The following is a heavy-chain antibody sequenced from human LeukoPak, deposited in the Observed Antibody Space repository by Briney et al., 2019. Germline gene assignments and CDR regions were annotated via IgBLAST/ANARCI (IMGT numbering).Heavy chain of an antibody. Sequence: GGSLRLSCAASGFTFSSYAMSWVRQAPGKGLEWISGISGSGDRTDQADSVKGRFTISRDNSENTLYLQMDSLRAEDTAIYYCAKDHGRRVYTSGTPYYFDHWGLGTLVSVSS. J-gene: IGHJ4*02. CDR2: ISGSGDRT. CDR1: GFTFSSYA. CDR3: AKDHGRRVYTSGTPYYFDH. V-gene: IGHV3-23*01. D-gene: IGHD2-15*01.